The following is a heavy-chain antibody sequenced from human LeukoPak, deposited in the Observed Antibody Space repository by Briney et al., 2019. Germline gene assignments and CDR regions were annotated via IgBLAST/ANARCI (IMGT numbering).Heavy chain of an antibody. CDR2: ISGYSGNT. Sequence: ASVKVSCKASGGTFSSYAISWVRQAPGQGLEWMGWISGYSGNTKYAQNMQGRLTLTTDTSTSTAYMELRSLGSDDTAVYYCARLVYDFWTGYSVDRWGQGTLVTVSS. CDR1: GGTFSSYA. V-gene: IGHV1-18*01. CDR3: ARLVYDFWTGYSVDR. D-gene: IGHD3-3*01. J-gene: IGHJ4*02.